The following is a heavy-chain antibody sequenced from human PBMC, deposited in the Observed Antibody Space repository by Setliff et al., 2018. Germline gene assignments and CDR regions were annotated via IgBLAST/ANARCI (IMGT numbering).Heavy chain of an antibody. V-gene: IGHV3-48*01. J-gene: IGHJ6*04. Sequence: GGSLRLSCEASGFIFSSYSMGWVRQAPGKGLEWVAGISGSGGTTYYADSVKGRFTISRDNAQNSLYLQMNSLRAEDTAVYYCARSYNFWSGPALDVWGKGTTVTVSS. D-gene: IGHD3-3*01. CDR1: GFIFSSYS. CDR3: ARSYNFWSGPALDV. CDR2: ISGSGGTT.